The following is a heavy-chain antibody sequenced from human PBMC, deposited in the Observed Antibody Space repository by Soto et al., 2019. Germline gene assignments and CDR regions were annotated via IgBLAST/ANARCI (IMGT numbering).Heavy chain of an antibody. Sequence: GGSLRLSCAASGFTSNIYGMHWVRQAPDKGLEWVALISYDGSNQYYADSVKGRFTISRDNSKNTLFLQMNSLRADDTAVYYCARGFSAGKGSPPDFWGQGSLVTVSS. CDR3: ARGFSAGKGSPPDF. D-gene: IGHD6-13*01. J-gene: IGHJ4*02. CDR1: GFTSNIYG. V-gene: IGHV3-30*03. CDR2: ISYDGSNQ.